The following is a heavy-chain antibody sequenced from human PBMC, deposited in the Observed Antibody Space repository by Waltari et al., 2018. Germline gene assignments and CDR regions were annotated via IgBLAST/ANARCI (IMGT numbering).Heavy chain of an antibody. J-gene: IGHJ6*02. CDR1: GGPISSHY. Sequence: QVQLQESGPGLVKPSETLSLTCTVSGGPISSHYWSWIRQPPGKGLEWVGYIYYSGSTNYNPSLKSRVTISVDTSKNQFSLKLSSVTAADTAVYYCARDDYSNQYGMDVWGQGTTVTVSS. V-gene: IGHV4-59*11. D-gene: IGHD4-4*01. CDR3: ARDDYSNQYGMDV. CDR2: IYYSGST.